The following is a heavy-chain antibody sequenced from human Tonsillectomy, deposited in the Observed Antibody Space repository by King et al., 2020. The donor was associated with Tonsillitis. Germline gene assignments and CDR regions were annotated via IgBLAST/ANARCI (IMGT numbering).Heavy chain of an antibody. CDR3: ARDRWGDLDY. J-gene: IGHJ4*02. Sequence: QLQESGPGLVKPSETLSLTCTVSGGSISGYYWSWIRQPPGQGLEWIGYIYSSGGTFYSPSLKSRVTISVDASKNQFSLKLTSGTAADTAVYYCARDRWGDLDYWGQGSLVTVS. CDR2: IYSSGGT. D-gene: IGHD2-21*02. CDR1: GGSISGYY. V-gene: IGHV4-59*01.